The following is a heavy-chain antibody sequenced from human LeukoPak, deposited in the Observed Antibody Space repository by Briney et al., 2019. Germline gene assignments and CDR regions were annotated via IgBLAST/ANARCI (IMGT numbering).Heavy chain of an antibody. J-gene: IGHJ4*02. V-gene: IGHV3-66*01. CDR1: GFTVSSNY. D-gene: IGHD5-18*01. CDR3: ARGRGYSYGYAFDY. CDR2: IYSGGST. Sequence: GGSLRLSCAASGFTVSSNYMSWVRQAPGKGLEWGSVIYSGGSTYYADSVKGRFTISRDNSKNTLYLQMNSVRAEDTAVYYCARGRGYSYGYAFDYWGQGTLVTVSS.